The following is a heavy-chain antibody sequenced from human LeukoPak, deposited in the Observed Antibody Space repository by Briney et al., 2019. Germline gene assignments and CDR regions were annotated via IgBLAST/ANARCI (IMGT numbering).Heavy chain of an antibody. CDR1: GYTFTSYY. Sequence: ASVKVSCKASGYTFTSYYMHWVRQAPGQGLEWMGWINPNSGGTNYAQKFQDRVTMTTDTSISTAYMELSRLSSDDTAVYFCARATNWRIQSSSHFDYWGQGTLVTVSS. CDR2: INPNSGGT. CDR3: ARATNWRIQSSSHFDY. D-gene: IGHD1-1*01. V-gene: IGHV1-2*02. J-gene: IGHJ4*02.